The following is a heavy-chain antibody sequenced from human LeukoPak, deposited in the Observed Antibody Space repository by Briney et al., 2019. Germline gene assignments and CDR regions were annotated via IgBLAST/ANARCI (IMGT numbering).Heavy chain of an antibody. D-gene: IGHD6-19*01. V-gene: IGHV3-21*01. CDR1: GFTFSSYS. Sequence: PGGSLRLSCAASGFTFSSYSMNWVRQAPGKGLEWVSSISSSSSYIYYADSVKGRFTISRDNAKNSLYLQMNSLRAEDTAVYYCARDRRSSGWSPDYWGQGTPVTVSS. J-gene: IGHJ4*02. CDR2: ISSSSSYI. CDR3: ARDRRSSGWSPDY.